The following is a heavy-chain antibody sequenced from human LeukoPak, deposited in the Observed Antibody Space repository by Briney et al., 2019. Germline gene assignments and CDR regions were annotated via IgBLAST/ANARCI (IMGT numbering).Heavy chain of an antibody. CDR3: ARGVAALSTYYYYYYMDV. CDR1: GGSFSGYY. J-gene: IGHJ6*03. V-gene: IGHV4-34*01. D-gene: IGHD6-13*01. Sequence: SETLSLTCAVYGGSFSGYYWSWIRQPPGKGLEWIGEINQSGSTNYNPSLKSRVTISVDTSKNQFSLKLSSVTAADTAVYYCARGVAALSTYYYYYYMDVWGKGTTVTVSS. CDR2: INQSGST.